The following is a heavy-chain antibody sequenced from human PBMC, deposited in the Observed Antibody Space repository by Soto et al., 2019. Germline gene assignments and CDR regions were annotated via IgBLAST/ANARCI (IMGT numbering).Heavy chain of an antibody. J-gene: IGHJ6*03. CDR3: ARVREQWLEKYYYYYMDV. V-gene: IGHV3-72*01. Sequence: GGSLRLSCAASGFTFSDHYMDWVRQAPGKGLEWVGRTRNKANSYTTEYAASVKGRFTISRDDSKNSLYLQMNSLKTEDTAVYYCARVREQWLEKYYYYYMDVWGKGTTVTVSS. CDR1: GFTFSDHY. CDR2: TRNKANSYTT. D-gene: IGHD6-19*01.